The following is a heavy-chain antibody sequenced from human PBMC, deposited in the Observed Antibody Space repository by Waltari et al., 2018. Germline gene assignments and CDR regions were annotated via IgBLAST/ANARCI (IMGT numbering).Heavy chain of an antibody. Sequence: QVQLVQSGAEVKKSGSSVKVSCKASGDTFSSFATSWVRQAPGQGLEWMGRIIPRYGLVNYAQDLQGRATISADESTTTAYLELTSLSPEDTAVYYCAQWGSGYSREYFQHWGQGTLITVFS. V-gene: IGHV1-69*15. CDR2: IIPRYGLV. D-gene: IGHD6-25*01. CDR3: AQWGSGYSREYFQH. J-gene: IGHJ1*01. CDR1: GDTFSSFA.